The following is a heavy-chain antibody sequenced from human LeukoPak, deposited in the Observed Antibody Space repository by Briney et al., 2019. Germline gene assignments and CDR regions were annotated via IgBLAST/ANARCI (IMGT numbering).Heavy chain of an antibody. V-gene: IGHV1-46*01. CDR3: ARALPGNCSGGSCLLFLYYYYYMDV. CDR1: GYTFTSYY. Sequence: GASVKVSCKASGYTFTSYYMHWVRQAPGQGLEWMGIINPSGGSTSYAQKFQGRVTMTRDMSTSTVYMELSSLRSDDTAVYYCARALPGNCSGGSCLLFLYYYYYMDVWGKGTTVTVSS. D-gene: IGHD2-15*01. J-gene: IGHJ6*03. CDR2: INPSGGST.